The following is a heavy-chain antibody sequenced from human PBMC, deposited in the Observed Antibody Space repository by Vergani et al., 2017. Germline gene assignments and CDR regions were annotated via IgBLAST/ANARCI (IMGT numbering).Heavy chain of an antibody. D-gene: IGHD1-7*01. CDR1: GGSFSGYY. CDR3: AGAIYNCNSKKIDY. CDR2: INHSGST. V-gene: IGHV4-34*01. J-gene: IGHJ4*02. Sequence: QVQLQQWGAGLLKPSETLSLPCAVYGGSFSGYYCSWIRQPSGKGLEWIGEINHSGSTNYNPSLKSRVTISVDTSKNQFSLKLRSVTAADTAVYYCAGAIYNCNSKKIDYWGQGTLVTVSS.